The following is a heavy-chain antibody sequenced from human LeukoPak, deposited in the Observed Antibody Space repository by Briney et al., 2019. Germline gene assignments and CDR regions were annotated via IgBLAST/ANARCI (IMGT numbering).Heavy chain of an antibody. Sequence: GESLKISCKGSGFSFTNYWLGWVRQMPGKGLDWMGIIFPGDSETIYSPSFQGQVTFSADKSINTAYLQWNSVKASDTAIYYCASSESQTKFDYWGQGTLVSVSS. CDR1: GFSFTNYW. V-gene: IGHV5-51*01. CDR2: IFPGDSET. D-gene: IGHD1/OR15-1a*01. CDR3: ASSESQTKFDY. J-gene: IGHJ4*02.